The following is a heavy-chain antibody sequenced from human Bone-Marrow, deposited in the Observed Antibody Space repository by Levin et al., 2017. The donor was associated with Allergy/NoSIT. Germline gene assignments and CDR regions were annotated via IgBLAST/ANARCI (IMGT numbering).Heavy chain of an antibody. D-gene: IGHD2-15*01. V-gene: IGHV3-11*01. CDR1: GFTFSDFY. J-gene: IGHJ6*02. CDR3: ARVGYSYGAYGMDV. Sequence: SCAASGFTFSDFYMSWVRQAPGKGLEWLSYITTTGTSVYYADSMKGRLTVSRDNTKRSLSLQLNSLGADDTAVYYCARVGYSYGAYGMDVWGQGTTVTVS. CDR2: ITTTGTSV.